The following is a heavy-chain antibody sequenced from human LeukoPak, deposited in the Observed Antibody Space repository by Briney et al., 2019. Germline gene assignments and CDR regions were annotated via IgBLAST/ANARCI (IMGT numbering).Heavy chain of an antibody. J-gene: IGHJ3*02. V-gene: IGHV4-4*07. CDR3: ARSYNVMVRGAGRAFDI. CDR2: IYTSGST. CDR1: GGSLSSYY. D-gene: IGHD3-10*01. Sequence: SETLSLTCTVSGGSLSSYYWSWIRQPAGKGLEWIGRIYTSGSTNYNPSLKSRVTMSVDTSKNQFSLKLSSVTAADTAVYYCARSYNVMVRGAGRAFDIWGQGTMVTVSS.